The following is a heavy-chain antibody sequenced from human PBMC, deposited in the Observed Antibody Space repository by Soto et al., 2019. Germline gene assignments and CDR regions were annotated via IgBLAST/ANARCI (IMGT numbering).Heavy chain of an antibody. J-gene: IGHJ4*02. CDR1: GFTFSSYA. CDR2: ISYDGSNK. CDR3: ARVFTVTTPYYFDY. Sequence: PGGSLRLSCAASGFTFSSYAMHWVRQAPGKGLKWVAVISYDGSNKYYADSVKGRFTISRDNSKNTLYLQMNSLRAEDTAVYYCARVFTVTTPYYFDYWGQGTLVTVSS. V-gene: IGHV3-30-3*01. D-gene: IGHD4-17*01.